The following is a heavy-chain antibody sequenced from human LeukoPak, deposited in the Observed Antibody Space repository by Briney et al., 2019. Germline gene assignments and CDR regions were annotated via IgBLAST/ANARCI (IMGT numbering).Heavy chain of an antibody. CDR1: GGSISSYY. CDR2: IYYSGST. CDR3: ARGSLDFWSGKYYYYYMDV. J-gene: IGHJ6*03. V-gene: IGHV4-59*01. D-gene: IGHD3-3*01. Sequence: SETLSLTCTVSGGSISSYYWSWIRQPPGKGLEWIGYIYYSGSTNYNPSLKSRVTISVDTSKNQFSLKLSSVTAADTAVYYCARGSLDFWSGKYYYYYMDVWGKGTTVTVSS.